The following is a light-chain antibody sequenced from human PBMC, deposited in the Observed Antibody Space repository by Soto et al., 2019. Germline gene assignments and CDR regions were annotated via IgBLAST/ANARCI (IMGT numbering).Light chain of an antibody. V-gene: IGKV3-20*01. CDR1: RSVSDTL. CDR2: GTS. Sequence: EIVLTHSPGTLSLTPGEIDTLSCRADRSVSDTLLTWFQQKPGQAPRLLIFGTSNRAPGIPDRFSGSGSGTDFTLTISRLEPDDFAVYYCQHYGDSSWTFGQGTKVDIK. J-gene: IGKJ1*01. CDR3: QHYGDSSWT.